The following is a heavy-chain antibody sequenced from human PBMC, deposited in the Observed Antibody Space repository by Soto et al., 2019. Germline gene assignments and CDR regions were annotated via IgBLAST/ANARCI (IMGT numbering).Heavy chain of an antibody. Sequence: QVRLQESGPGLVKPSETLSLSCLVSGDSVGNGPYYWSWIRQSPGEGLEWIAYIYCCGSTNVNPSLESRVNISIDMSKNQFFLELRSVTAADAAVYFCARVGSSCHSGGCYYYYGLGVWGQGTTVAISS. CDR1: GDSVGNGPYY. CDR2: IYCCGST. D-gene: IGHD1-26*01. V-gene: IGHV4-61*01. CDR3: ARVGSSCHSGGCYYYYGLGV. J-gene: IGHJ6*02.